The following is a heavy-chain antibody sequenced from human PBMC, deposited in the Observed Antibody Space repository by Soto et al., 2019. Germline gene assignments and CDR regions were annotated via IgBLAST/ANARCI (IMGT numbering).Heavy chain of an antibody. Sequence: EVQLVESGGGLVQPGGSLRLSCAASGFTFSSYSMNWVRQAPGKGLEWVSYISSSSSTIYYADSVKGRFTISRDNAKNSVYLQMNSLRDEVTAVYCCARDFAIVGAADDSWGQGTLVTVSS. CDR1: GFTFSSYS. J-gene: IGHJ4*02. V-gene: IGHV3-48*02. CDR2: ISSSSSTI. D-gene: IGHD1-26*01. CDR3: ARDFAIVGAADDS.